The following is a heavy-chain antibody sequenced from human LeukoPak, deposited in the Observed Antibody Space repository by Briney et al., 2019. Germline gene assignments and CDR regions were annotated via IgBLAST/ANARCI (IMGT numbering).Heavy chain of an antibody. CDR3: AKDLRPDGVDNFDH. J-gene: IGHJ4*02. CDR1: GFTFSNFA. V-gene: IGHV3-23*01. Sequence: PGGSLRLSCAASGFTFSNFAMNWVRQAPGKGLQWVANILASGSPTYYADSVKGRFIISRDNSKNTVYLQMNSLRVEDTAIYYCAKDLRPDGVDNFDHWGQGILVTVSS. CDR2: ILASGSPT. D-gene: IGHD2-8*01.